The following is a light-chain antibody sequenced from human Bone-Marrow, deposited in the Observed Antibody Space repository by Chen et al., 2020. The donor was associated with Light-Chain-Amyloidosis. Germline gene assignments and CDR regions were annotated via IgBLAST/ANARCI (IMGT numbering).Light chain of an antibody. CDR3: QSYQGSSQGV. CDR1: SASIANNY. Sequence: NFMMPQPHSVSESPGKTVIISCTRSSASIANNYVQWYPPRPGSSPTTVIYEDDQRPSGVPDRVSGSSDRSSNSAALTISGRKTEDEADYDCQSYQGSSQGVFGGGTKLTVL. J-gene: IGLJ3*02. CDR2: EDD. V-gene: IGLV6-57*01.